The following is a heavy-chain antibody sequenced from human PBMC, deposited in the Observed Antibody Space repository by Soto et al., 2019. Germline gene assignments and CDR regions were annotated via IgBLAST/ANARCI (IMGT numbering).Heavy chain of an antibody. CDR3: ARGYCSSTSCGLVSSLYYGMDV. Sequence: NPSETLSLTCTVSGGSISSYYWSWIRQPPGKGLEWIGYIYYSGSTNYNPSLKSRVTISVDTSKNQFSLKLSSVTAADTAVYYCARGYCSSTSCGLVSSLYYGMDVWGQGTTVTVSS. V-gene: IGHV4-59*01. J-gene: IGHJ6*02. CDR1: GGSISSYY. CDR2: IYYSGST. D-gene: IGHD2-2*01.